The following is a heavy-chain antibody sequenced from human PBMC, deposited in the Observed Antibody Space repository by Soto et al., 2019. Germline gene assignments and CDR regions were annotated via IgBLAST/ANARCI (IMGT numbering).Heavy chain of an antibody. D-gene: IGHD1-26*01. V-gene: IGHV3-30*18. Sequence: QVQLVESGGGVVQPGRSLRLSCAASGFTFSTYTMHWVRQAPGKGLEWVALISYDGSNQYYADSVRGRFTISRDNSKNTVFMQMSSLRSEDTATYYCAKGGYAGGYCGGGHFDYWGQGTLVTVSS. CDR3: AKGGYAGGYCGGGHFDY. J-gene: IGHJ4*02. CDR2: ISYDGSNQ. CDR1: GFTFSTYT.